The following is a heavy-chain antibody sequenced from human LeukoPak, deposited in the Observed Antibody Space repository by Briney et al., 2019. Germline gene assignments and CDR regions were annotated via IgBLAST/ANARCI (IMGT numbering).Heavy chain of an antibody. CDR3: ARGAVGATTTYFDY. V-gene: IGHV3-20*04. CDR2: INWNGGST. J-gene: IGHJ4*02. Sequence: GGSLRLSCAASGFTFDDYGMSWDRQAPGKGLEWVSGINWNGGSTGYADSVKGRFTISRDNAKNSLYLQMNSLRAEDTALYYCARGAVGATTTYFDYWGQGTLVTVSS. CDR1: GFTFDDYG. D-gene: IGHD1-26*01.